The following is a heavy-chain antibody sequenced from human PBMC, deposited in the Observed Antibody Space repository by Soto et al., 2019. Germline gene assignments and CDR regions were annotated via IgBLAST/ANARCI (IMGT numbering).Heavy chain of an antibody. Sequence: SETLCLTCTVAGGSISSSNYYRAWIRKPPGKGLEWIATFYSSGSTYYNPSLKSRVTISGDTSKNQFSLKLNSVTAADTAVYYCARQGDYYDSSSYLDYWGQGTLVTVSS. CDR3: ARQGDYYDSSSYLDY. CDR1: GGSISSSNYY. V-gene: IGHV4-39*01. CDR2: FYSSGST. D-gene: IGHD3-22*01. J-gene: IGHJ4*02.